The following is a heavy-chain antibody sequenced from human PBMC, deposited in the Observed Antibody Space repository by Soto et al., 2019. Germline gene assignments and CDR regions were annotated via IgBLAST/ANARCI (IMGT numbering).Heavy chain of an antibody. J-gene: IGHJ4*02. D-gene: IGHD6-13*01. V-gene: IGHV1-3*05. CDR3: ARDVAAADY. Sequence: QVQLVQSGAEEKKPGASVKVSCKASGYTFTSYAMHWVRQAPGQRLEWMGWINAGNCNTKYSQKFQGRVTITRDTSASTAYMELRSLRSEDTSVYYCARDVAAADYWGPGTLITVSS. CDR2: INAGNCNT. CDR1: GYTFTSYA.